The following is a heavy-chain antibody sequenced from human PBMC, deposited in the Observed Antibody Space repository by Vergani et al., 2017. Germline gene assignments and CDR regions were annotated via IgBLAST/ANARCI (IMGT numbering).Heavy chain of an antibody. CDR3: ASSLWFGELSYYFDY. CDR1: GGTFSSYA. D-gene: IGHD3-10*01. V-gene: IGHV1-24*01. J-gene: IGHJ4*02. Sequence: QVQLVQSGAEVKKPGASVKVSCKASGGTFSSYAISWVRQAPGKGLEWMGGFDPEDGETIYAQKFQGRVTMTEDTSTDTAYMELSSLRSEDTAVYYCASSLWFGELSYYFDYWGQGTLVTASS. CDR2: FDPEDGET.